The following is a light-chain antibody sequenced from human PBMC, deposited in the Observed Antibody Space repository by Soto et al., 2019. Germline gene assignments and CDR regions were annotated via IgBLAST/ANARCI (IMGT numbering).Light chain of an antibody. CDR3: SSYTVYSTYV. J-gene: IGLJ1*01. V-gene: IGLV2-14*01. Sequence: QSALTQPASVSGSPGQSITISCTGTSSDVGTYNYVSWYQQHPDTAPKLMIYEVSNRPSGVSNRFSGSKSGNTASLTISGLQPEDEADYFCSSYTVYSTYVFGTATKLTVL. CDR2: EVS. CDR1: SSDVGTYNY.